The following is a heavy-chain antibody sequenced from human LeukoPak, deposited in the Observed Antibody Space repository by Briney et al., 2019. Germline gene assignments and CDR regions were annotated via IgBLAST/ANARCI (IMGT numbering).Heavy chain of an antibody. Sequence: GGSLRLSCAASGFTFSSYGMHWVRQAPGKGLGWVAVISFDASNKYYADSVKGRFTISRDNSKNTLYLQMNSLRAEDTAVYYCAKDVDPSGSGSYVEGFDYWGQGTLVTVSS. CDR1: GFTFSSYG. V-gene: IGHV3-30*18. CDR3: AKDVDPSGSGSYVEGFDY. D-gene: IGHD3-10*01. J-gene: IGHJ4*02. CDR2: ISFDASNK.